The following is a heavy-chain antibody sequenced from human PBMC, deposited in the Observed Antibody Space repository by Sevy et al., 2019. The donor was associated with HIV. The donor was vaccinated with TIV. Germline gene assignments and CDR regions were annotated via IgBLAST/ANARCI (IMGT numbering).Heavy chain of an antibody. D-gene: IGHD1-26*01. CDR3: TTGLGYSNPRGFDY. CDR2: IKSKTDGETT. V-gene: IGHV3-15*01. J-gene: IGHJ4*02. Sequence: GGSLRLSCAASGFTFNYSWLSWVRQAPGKGLEWVGRIKSKTDGETTDYAAPVKGRFTVSRDDSKTTLYLQMSSLKTVDTAVYYCTTGLGYSNPRGFDYWGQGTLVTVSS. CDR1: GFTFNYSW.